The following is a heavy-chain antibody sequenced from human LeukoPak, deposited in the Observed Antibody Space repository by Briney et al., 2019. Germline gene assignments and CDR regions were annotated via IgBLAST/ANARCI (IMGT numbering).Heavy chain of an antibody. CDR2: ISTYNGNT. D-gene: IGHD3-3*01. V-gene: IGHV1-18*01. J-gene: IGHJ6*03. CDR3: ARAGIPIHYYYMDV. CDR1: GYTFTSYY. Sequence: ASVKVSCKASGYTFTSYYIHWVRQAPGQGLEWMGWISTYNGNTNYAQKLQGRVTMTTDTSTGTAYMELRSLRSDDTAVYYCARAGIPIHYYYMDVWGKGTTVTISS.